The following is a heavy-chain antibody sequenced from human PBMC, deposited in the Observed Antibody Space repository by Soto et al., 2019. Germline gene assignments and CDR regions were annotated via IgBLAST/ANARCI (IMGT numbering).Heavy chain of an antibody. J-gene: IGHJ4*02. V-gene: IGHV4-34*01. CDR1: GGSFSGYY. CDR3: ARVPLLRYFDWLLPFDY. CDR2: INHSGST. D-gene: IGHD3-9*01. Sequence: PSETLSLTCAVYGGSFSGYYWSWIRQPPGEGLEWIGEINHSGSTNYNPSLKSRVTISVDTSKNQFSLKLSSVTAADTAVYYCARVPLLRYFDWLLPFDYWGQGTLVTVSS.